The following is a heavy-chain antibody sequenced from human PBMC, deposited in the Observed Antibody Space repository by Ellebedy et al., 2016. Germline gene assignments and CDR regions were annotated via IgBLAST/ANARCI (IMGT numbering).Heavy chain of an antibody. CDR2: INAGNGNT. J-gene: IGHJ6*02. CDR1: GYTFTTYA. CDR3: ARTHTAMLEYNYGMDV. Sequence: ASVKVSCKASGYTFTTYAMHWVRQAPGQGLEWMGWINAGNGNTKYSQKFQGRVSINRDTSASTAYMELSSLRSEDTAVYYCARTHTAMLEYNYGMDVWGQGTTVTVSS. D-gene: IGHD5-18*01. V-gene: IGHV1-3*01.